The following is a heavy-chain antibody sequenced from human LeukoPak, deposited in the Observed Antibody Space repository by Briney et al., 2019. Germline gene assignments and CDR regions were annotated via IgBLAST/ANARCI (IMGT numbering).Heavy chain of an antibody. Sequence: GGSLRLSCAASGFTFSNFWMHWVRQAPGKGLEWVSAISGSGGSTYYADSVKGRFTISRDNSKNTLYLQMNSLRAEDTAVYYCARKTDHQTGGDYWGQGTLVTVSS. D-gene: IGHD1-1*01. V-gene: IGHV3-23*01. CDR3: ARKTDHQTGGDY. CDR2: ISGSGGST. CDR1: GFTFSNFW. J-gene: IGHJ4*02.